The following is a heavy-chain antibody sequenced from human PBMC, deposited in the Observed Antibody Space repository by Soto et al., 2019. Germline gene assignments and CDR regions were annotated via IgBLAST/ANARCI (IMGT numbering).Heavy chain of an antibody. Sequence: QVQLQQWGAGLLKPSETLSLTCAVYGGSFSCYYWSWIRQPPGKGLEWIGEINHSGSTNYNPSLKSRVTISVDTSKNQFSLKLSSVTAADTAVYYCARDPRQLRLNTRHFDLWGRGTLVTVSS. J-gene: IGHJ2*01. CDR3: ARDPRQLRLNTRHFDL. CDR1: GGSFSCYY. CDR2: INHSGST. D-gene: IGHD4-17*01. V-gene: IGHV4-34*01.